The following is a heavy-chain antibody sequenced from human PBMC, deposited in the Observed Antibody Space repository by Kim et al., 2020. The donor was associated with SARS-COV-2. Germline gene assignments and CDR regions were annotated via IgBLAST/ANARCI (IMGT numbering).Heavy chain of an antibody. V-gene: IGHV5-51*01. Sequence: GESLKISCKGSGYSFTSYWIGWVRQMPGKGLEWMGIIYPGDSDTRYSPSFQGQVTISADKSISTAYLQWSSLKASDTAMYYCARQGSSGKSYYYYYYMDVWGKGTTVTVSS. J-gene: IGHJ6*03. CDR2: IYPGDSDT. D-gene: IGHD6-13*01. CDR1: GYSFTSYW. CDR3: ARQGSSGKSYYYYYYMDV.